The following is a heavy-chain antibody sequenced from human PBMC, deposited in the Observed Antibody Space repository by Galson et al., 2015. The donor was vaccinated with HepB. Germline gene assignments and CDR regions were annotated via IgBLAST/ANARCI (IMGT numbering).Heavy chain of an antibody. J-gene: IGHJ6*03. V-gene: IGHV5-51*01. CDR1: GYSFTNYW. CDR3: ARVNTTGHSFYHMDV. Sequence: QSGAEVKKPGESLKISCKGSGYSFTNYWIAWVRQMPGKGLEWMGIIHPGDSDIRHRPSFQGQVTLSVHKSLTTAYLQWKSLKASDSAMYYCARVNTTGHSFYHMDVWGTGTTVTVSS. CDR2: IHPGDSDI. D-gene: IGHD5-18*01.